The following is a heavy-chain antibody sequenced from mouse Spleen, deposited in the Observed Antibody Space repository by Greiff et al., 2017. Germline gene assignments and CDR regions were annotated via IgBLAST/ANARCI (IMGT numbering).Heavy chain of an antibody. D-gene: IGHD1-1*01. CDR2: IHPNSGST. Sequence: QVQLQQSGAELVKPGASVKLSCKASGYTFTSYWMHWVKQRPGQGLEWIGMIHPNSGSTNYNEKFKSKATLTVDKSSSTAYMQLSSLTSEDSAVYYCARDEGRTGYYFDYWGQGTTLTVSS. V-gene: IGHV1-64*01. CDR3: ARDEGRTGYYFDY. CDR1: GYTFTSYW. J-gene: IGHJ2*01.